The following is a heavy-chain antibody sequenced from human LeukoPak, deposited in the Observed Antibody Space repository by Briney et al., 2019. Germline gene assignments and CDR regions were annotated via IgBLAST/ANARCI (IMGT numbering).Heavy chain of an antibody. CDR1: GFTFSSYS. D-gene: IGHD1-26*01. J-gene: IGHJ6*02. V-gene: IGHV3-23*01. Sequence: GGSLRLSCAASGFTFSSYSMTWVRQAPGKGLEWVSGITSSGGDTTYADSVKGRFTISRDNSKNTLYLQINSLRAEDTAVYYCAKVGDGSEYYYFGLDVWGQGTTVTVSS. CDR3: AKVGDGSEYYYFGLDV. CDR2: ITSSGGDT.